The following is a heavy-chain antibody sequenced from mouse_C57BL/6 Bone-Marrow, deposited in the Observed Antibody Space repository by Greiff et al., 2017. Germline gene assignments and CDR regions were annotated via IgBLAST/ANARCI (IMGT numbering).Heavy chain of an antibody. CDR1: GYAFSSSW. CDR3: ALLWPSVVCYYAMDY. D-gene: IGHD1-1*02. Sequence: QVQLQQSGPELVKPGASVKISCKASGYAFSSSWMNWVKQRPGQGLEWIGRIYPGDGNTNYNGKFKGKATLTAEKSYRTAYMQLISLPSEDSAVYFCALLWPSVVCYYAMDYWGQGTSVTVSS. CDR2: IYPGDGNT. V-gene: IGHV1-82*01. J-gene: IGHJ4*01.